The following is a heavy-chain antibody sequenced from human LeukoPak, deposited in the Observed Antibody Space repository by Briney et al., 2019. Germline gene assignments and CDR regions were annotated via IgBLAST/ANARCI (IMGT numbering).Heavy chain of an antibody. Sequence: GVSLRLSCAASGFTFSSYAMSWVRQAPGKGLEWVSAISGSGGSTYYADSVKGRFTISRDNSKNTVYLQMNSLRREDTAVYYCAKGSLFGEFGPQKYYYYGRDVWRQGTTVTVSS. D-gene: IGHD3-10*02. V-gene: IGHV3-23*01. CDR3: AKGSLFGEFGPQKYYYYGRDV. CDR2: ISGSGGST. J-gene: IGHJ6*02. CDR1: GFTFSSYA.